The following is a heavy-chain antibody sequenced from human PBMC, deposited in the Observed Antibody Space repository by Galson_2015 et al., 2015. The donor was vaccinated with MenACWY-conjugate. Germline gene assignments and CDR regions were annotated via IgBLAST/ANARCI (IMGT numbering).Heavy chain of an antibody. CDR2: ISGSGRST. D-gene: IGHD3-3*02. J-gene: IGHJ6*02. V-gene: IGHV3-23*01. CDR3: AKDIRGRQDLHYYGMDV. Sequence: SLRLSCAASGFTFSSYAMSWVRQAPGKGLEWVSTISGSGRSTYFADSVKGRFTISRDNSKNTLYLQTNSLRAEDTAVYYCAKDIRGRQDLHYYGMDVWGQGTTVTVSS. CDR1: GFTFSSYA.